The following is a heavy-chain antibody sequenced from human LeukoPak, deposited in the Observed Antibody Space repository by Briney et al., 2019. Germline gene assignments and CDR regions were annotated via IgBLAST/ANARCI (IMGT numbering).Heavy chain of an antibody. CDR1: GFTFSSYA. J-gene: IGHJ4*02. CDR3: AKRYLGNYYFDY. V-gene: IGHV3-23*01. D-gene: IGHD3-10*01. Sequence: GGSLRLSCAASGFTFSSYAMSWVRQTPGKGLDWVSAISASGDNTYYADSVKGRFTISRDNSKSTLYLQMNSLRAEDTAVYYCAKRYLGNYYFDYWGPETLVTVSS. CDR2: ISASGDNT.